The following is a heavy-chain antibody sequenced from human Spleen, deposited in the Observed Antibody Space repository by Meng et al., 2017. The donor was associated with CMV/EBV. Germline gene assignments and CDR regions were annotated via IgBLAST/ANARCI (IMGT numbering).Heavy chain of an antibody. Sequence: ASVQVSCKASGDTFTNFGFTWVRQVPGQGLEWMGWISGYDGNTNYAQKLQGRVTMTPDTPTSTAYMDLRSLRSEDTALYYCAANYGSGSYYNYWGQGTLVTVSS. CDR2: ISGYDGNT. CDR1: GDTFTNFG. V-gene: IGHV1-18*01. CDR3: AANYGSGSYYNY. J-gene: IGHJ4*02. D-gene: IGHD3-10*01.